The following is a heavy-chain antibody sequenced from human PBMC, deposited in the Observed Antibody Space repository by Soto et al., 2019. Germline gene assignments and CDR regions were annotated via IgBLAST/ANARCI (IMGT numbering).Heavy chain of an antibody. CDR1: GYTFISYA. V-gene: IGHV1-3*01. Sequence: GGSVKVSCKKSGYTFISYARHCVRRHTGERLVWMGWINAGNGNTKDSQKFQGRVTITRDTSASTAYMELSSLRSEDTAVYDCARGSGWYYFDYWGQGTLVTVSS. J-gene: IGHJ4*02. D-gene: IGHD6-19*01. CDR2: INAGNGNT. CDR3: ARGSGWYYFDY.